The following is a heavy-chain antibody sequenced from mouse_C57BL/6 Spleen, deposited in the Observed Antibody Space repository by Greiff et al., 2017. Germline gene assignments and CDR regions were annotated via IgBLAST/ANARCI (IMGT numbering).Heavy chain of an antibody. CDR1: GFTFSDYG. V-gene: IGHV5-17*01. CDR2: ISSGSSTI. J-gene: IGHJ3*01. D-gene: IGHD3-2*02. Sequence: EVQVVESGGGLVKPGGSLKLSCAASGFTFSDYGMHWVRQAPEKGREWVAYISSGSSTIYYADTVKGRFTISRDNAKNTLFLQMTSLRSEDTAMYYCARRDSSGYWFAYWGQGTLVTVSA. CDR3: ARRDSSGYWFAY.